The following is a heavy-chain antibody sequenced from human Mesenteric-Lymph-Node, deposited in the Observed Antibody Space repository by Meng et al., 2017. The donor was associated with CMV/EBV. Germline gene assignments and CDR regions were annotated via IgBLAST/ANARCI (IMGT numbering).Heavy chain of an antibody. CDR3: ARTGTQGEGFDY. CDR2: IYYSGST. Sequence: SETLSLTCTVSGGSISSYYWSWIRQPPGKGLEWIGYIYYSGSTNYNPSLKSRVTISVDTSKNQFSLKLSSVTAADTAVYYCARTGTQGEGFDYWGQGTLVTVSS. CDR1: GGSISSYY. D-gene: IGHD1-7*01. V-gene: IGHV4-59*08. J-gene: IGHJ4*02.